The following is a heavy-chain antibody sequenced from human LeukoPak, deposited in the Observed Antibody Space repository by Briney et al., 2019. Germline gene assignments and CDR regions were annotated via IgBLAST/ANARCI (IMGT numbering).Heavy chain of an antibody. D-gene: IGHD3-16*01. Sequence: PSETLSLTWTVSGGSISSYYWSWIRQPPGKGLEWIGYIYYSGSTNYNPSLKSRVTISVDTSKNQFSLKLSSVTAADTAVYYCARAGTYYDYVWGPPHWFDPWGQGTLVTVSS. V-gene: IGHV4-59*01. J-gene: IGHJ5*02. CDR2: IYYSGST. CDR3: ARAGTYYDYVWGPPHWFDP. CDR1: GGSISSYY.